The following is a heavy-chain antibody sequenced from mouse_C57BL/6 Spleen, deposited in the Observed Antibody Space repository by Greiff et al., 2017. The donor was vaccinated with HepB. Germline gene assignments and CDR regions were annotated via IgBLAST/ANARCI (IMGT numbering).Heavy chain of an antibody. J-gene: IGHJ3*01. V-gene: IGHV1-52*01. CDR3: AREGFAY. CDR2: IDPSDSET. Sequence: QVQLKQPGAELVRPGSSVKLSCKASGYTFTSYWMHWVKQRPIQGLEWIGNIDPSDSETHFNQKFKDKATLTVDKSSSTAYMQLSSLTSEDSAVYYCAREGFAYWGQGTLVTVSA. CDR1: GYTFTSYW.